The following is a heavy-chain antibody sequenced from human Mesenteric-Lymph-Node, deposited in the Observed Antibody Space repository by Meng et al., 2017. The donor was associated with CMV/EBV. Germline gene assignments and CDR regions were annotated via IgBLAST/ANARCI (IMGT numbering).Heavy chain of an antibody. J-gene: IGHJ4*02. Sequence: GESLKISCAASGFTFSSYAMSWVRQAPGKGLEWVSVIYSGGSSTYYADSVKGRFTISRDNAKNTLYLQMNSLRAEDTAVYYCARGDGYCSSTSCYPFDYWGQGTLVTVSS. CDR1: GFTFSSYA. CDR3: ARGDGYCSSTSCYPFDY. CDR2: IYSGGSST. D-gene: IGHD2-2*03. V-gene: IGHV3-23*03.